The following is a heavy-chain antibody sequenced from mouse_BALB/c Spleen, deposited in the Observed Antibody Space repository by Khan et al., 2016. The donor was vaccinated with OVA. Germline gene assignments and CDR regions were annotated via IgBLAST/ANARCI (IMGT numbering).Heavy chain of an antibody. D-gene: IGHD1-1*01. CDR1: GYNFTSYW. Sequence: QVQLQQPGAELVKPGTSVKLSCKASGYNFTSYWINWVKLRPGQGLEWIGHIYPGSGSTNYNEKFKSKATLSVDTSSSTVYMQLSSLASEDSALYYCARSDYYGSSVAYWGQGTLVTVSA. J-gene: IGHJ3*01. V-gene: IGHV1-55*01. CDR3: ARSDYYGSSVAY. CDR2: IYPGSGST.